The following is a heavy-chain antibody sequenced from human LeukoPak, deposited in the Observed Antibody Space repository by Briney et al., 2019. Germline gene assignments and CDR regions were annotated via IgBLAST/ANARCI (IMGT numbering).Heavy chain of an antibody. V-gene: IGHV3-30*18. CDR1: GFTFSSYG. J-gene: IGHJ4*02. Sequence: GGSLRLSCAASGFTFSSYGMHWVRQAPGKGLEWVAVISYDGSNKYYADSVKGRLTISRDNSKNTLYLQMNSLRAEDTAVYYCANLEGPITTSHTDAGLWGQGTLVTVSS. CDR3: ANLEGPITTSHTDAGL. CDR2: ISYDGSNK. D-gene: IGHD3-22*01.